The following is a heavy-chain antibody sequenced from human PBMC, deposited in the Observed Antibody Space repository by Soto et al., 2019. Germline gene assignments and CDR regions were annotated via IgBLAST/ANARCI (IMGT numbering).Heavy chain of an antibody. CDR1: GDPIRSSSHY. D-gene: IGHD1-1*01. CDR3: EREGGYVDY. CDR2: IDDRRDS. Sequence: SETLSLTCTVSGDPIRSSSHYWGRRRQSPGTGEEWIRSIDDRRDSYYNPSHKRRVTIFDDTSKHLFFLKLFAATGEDSAFYYCEREGGYVDYWGQGTLVTVSS. V-gene: IGHV4-39*02. J-gene: IGHJ4*02.